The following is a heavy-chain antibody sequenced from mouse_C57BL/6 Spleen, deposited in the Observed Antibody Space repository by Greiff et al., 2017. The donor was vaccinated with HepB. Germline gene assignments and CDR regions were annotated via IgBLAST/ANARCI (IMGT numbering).Heavy chain of an antibody. CDR2: SRNKANDYTT. CDR3: ARDGNSPMDY. J-gene: IGHJ4*01. CDR1: GFTFSDFY. V-gene: IGHV7-1*01. D-gene: IGHD2-12*01. Sequence: EVKLVESGGGLVQSGRSLRLSCATSGFTFSDFYMEWVRQAPGKGLEWIAASRNKANDYTTEYSASVKGRFIVSRDTSQSILYLQMNALRAEDTAIYYCARDGNSPMDYWGQGTSVTVSS.